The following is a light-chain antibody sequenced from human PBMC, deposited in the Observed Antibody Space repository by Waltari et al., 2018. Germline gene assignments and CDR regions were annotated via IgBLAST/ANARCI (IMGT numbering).Light chain of an antibody. V-gene: IGKV1-5*03. Sequence: DLQMTQSPSTLSAFVRDRVTITCPASQRISIWLAWYQQKPGTAPKLLIYKATSLERVVPSRISGSGSGKEFTHTISSMQPDDFASYYCQQYSSVIYTFGQGTKVEI. J-gene: IGKJ2*01. CDR1: QRISIW. CDR2: KAT. CDR3: QQYSSVIYT.